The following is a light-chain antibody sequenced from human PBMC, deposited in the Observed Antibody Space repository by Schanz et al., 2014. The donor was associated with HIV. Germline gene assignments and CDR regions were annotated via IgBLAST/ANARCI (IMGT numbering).Light chain of an antibody. CDR1: QSVSSSY. Sequence: ETVMTQSPATLSVSPGESATLSCRASQSVSSSYLAWYQQNPGQAPRLLIYGASSRATGIPDRFSGSGSGTDFTLTISRLEPEDFAVYYCQQYGSSPPYTFGQGTKLEIK. V-gene: IGKV3-20*01. J-gene: IGKJ2*01. CDR3: QQYGSSPPYT. CDR2: GAS.